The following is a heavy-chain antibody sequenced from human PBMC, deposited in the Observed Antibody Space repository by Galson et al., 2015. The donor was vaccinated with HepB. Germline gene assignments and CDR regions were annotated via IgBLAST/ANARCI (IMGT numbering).Heavy chain of an antibody. CDR1: GFTFSNYV. D-gene: IGHD3-3*01. V-gene: IGHV3-33*01. J-gene: IGHJ4*02. CDR3: ARVRSPYYDFWSGPGY. Sequence: SLRLSCAAPGFTFSNYVMHWVRQAPGKGPEWVGVIWNDGRNKYYADSVRARFTIARDNSKNTLDLQMDSLRAEDTAVYYCARVRSPYYDFWSGPGYWGQGTLVTVSS. CDR2: IWNDGRNK.